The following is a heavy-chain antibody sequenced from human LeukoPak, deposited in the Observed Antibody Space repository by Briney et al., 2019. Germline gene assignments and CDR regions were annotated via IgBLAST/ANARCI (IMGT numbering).Heavy chain of an antibody. CDR1: GFIFSSYA. CDR3: AKDRPCVNDVCHGDFDY. J-gene: IGHJ4*02. CDR2: ISGSGGST. V-gene: IGHV3-23*01. Sequence: LGGSLRLSCAASGFIFSSYAMSWVRQAPGKGLEWVSTISGSGGSTYYADSVKGRFTISRDNSKNTVYLQMNSLRAEDTAVYYCAKDRPCVNDVCHGDFDYWGQGTLVTVSS. D-gene: IGHD2-8*01.